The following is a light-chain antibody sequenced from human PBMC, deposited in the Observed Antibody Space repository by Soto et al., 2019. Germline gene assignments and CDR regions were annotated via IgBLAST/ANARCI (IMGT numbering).Light chain of an antibody. CDR2: AAS. V-gene: IGKV1-9*01. CDR1: QSISSY. CDR3: QQLNSYPT. J-gene: IGKJ1*01. Sequence: DIQMTQSPSSLSASIGDRVTITCRASQSISSYLNWYQQKPGKAPKLLIYAASTLQSGVPSRFSGSGSGTEFTLTISSLQAEDFATYYCQQLNSYPTVGQGTKV.